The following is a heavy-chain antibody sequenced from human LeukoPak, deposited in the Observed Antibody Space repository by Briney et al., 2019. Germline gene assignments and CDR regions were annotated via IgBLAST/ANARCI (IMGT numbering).Heavy chain of an antibody. CDR2: INPNSGDT. CDR1: GYTFTGHY. Sequence: GASVKVSCKASGYTFTGHYTYWVRQAPGQGLEWMGWINPNSGDTNYAQKFQGRVTMTRDTSISTAYMDLNRLTSDDTAVYYCARRLTTSQDLDYWGQGTLVTVSS. V-gene: IGHV1-2*02. CDR3: ARRLTTSQDLDY. D-gene: IGHD2-2*01. J-gene: IGHJ4*02.